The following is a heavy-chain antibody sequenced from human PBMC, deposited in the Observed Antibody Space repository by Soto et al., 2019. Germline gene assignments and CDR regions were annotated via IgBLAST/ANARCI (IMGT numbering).Heavy chain of an antibody. V-gene: IGHV3-23*01. D-gene: IGHD3-9*01. Sequence: EVQLLESGGGLVQPGGSLRLSCAASEFTFSSHTMSWVRQAPGKGLEWVSAISAGATTTKYADSVKGRFTISRDNSKNTLYLQMDSLRAEDTAVYYCANHQAGYYKPPDYWGQGTLVTVSS. CDR3: ANHQAGYYKPPDY. CDR2: ISAGATTT. J-gene: IGHJ4*02. CDR1: EFTFSSHT.